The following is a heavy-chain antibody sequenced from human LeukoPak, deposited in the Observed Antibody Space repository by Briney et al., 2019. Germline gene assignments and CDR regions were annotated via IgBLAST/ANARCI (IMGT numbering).Heavy chain of an antibody. CDR1: GGSISSYY. D-gene: IGHD1-26*01. V-gene: IGHV4-59*01. J-gene: IGHJ6*03. CDR3: ARFPPVGATNYYYYMDV. Sequence: SETLSLTYTVSGGSISSYYWSWIRQPPGKGLEWIGYIYYSGSTNYNPSLKSRVTISVDTSKNQFSLKLSSVTAADTAVYYCARFPPVGATNYYYYMDVWGKGTTVTVSS. CDR2: IYYSGST.